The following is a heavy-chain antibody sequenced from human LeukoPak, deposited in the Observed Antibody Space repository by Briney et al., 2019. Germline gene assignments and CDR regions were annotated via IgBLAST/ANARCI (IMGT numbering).Heavy chain of an antibody. CDR3: ARDDLGYCSSTSCYAP. V-gene: IGHV4-4*07. Sequence: SETLSLTCTVSGGSISSYYWSWIRQPAGKGLEWIGRIYTSGSTNYNPSLKSRVTMSVDTSKNQFSLKLSSVTAADTAVYYCARDDLGYCSSTSCYAPWGQGTLVTVSS. CDR2: IYTSGST. J-gene: IGHJ5*02. CDR1: GGSISSYY. D-gene: IGHD2-2*01.